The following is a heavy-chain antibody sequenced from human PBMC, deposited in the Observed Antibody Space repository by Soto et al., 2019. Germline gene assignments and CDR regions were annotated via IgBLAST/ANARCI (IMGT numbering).Heavy chain of an antibody. CDR3: AKDLRYSSGWYAFLDY. V-gene: IGHV3-23*01. J-gene: IGHJ4*02. CDR1: GFTFSSYA. CDR2: ISGSGGST. D-gene: IGHD6-19*01. Sequence: GGPLRLSCAASGFTFSSYAMSWVRQAPGKGQEWVSAISGSGGSTYYADSVKGRFTISRDNSKNTLYLQMNSLRAEDTAVYYCAKDLRYSSGWYAFLDYWGQGTLVTVSS.